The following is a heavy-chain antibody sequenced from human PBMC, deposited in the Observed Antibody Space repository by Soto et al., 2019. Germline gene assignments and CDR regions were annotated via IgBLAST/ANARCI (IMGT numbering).Heavy chain of an antibody. J-gene: IGHJ4*02. Sequence: EVQLVESGGGLVQPGGSLKLSCAASGFTFSDSAMHWVRQASGKGLEWVGRIRSKANSYATLYAASVKGRFTISRXDSKNTAYLQMNSLKTEDTAVYYCTRPGYSYGDDYWGQGTLVTVSS. CDR1: GFTFSDSA. CDR3: TRPGYSYGDDY. CDR2: IRSKANSYAT. D-gene: IGHD5-18*01. V-gene: IGHV3-73*02.